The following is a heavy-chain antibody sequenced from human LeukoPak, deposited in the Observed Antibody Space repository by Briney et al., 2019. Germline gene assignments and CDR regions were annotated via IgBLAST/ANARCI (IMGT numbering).Heavy chain of an antibody. J-gene: IGHJ4*02. V-gene: IGHV3-21*01. D-gene: IGHD1-26*01. Sequence: GGSLRLSCAASGFTFSSYSMNWVRQAPGKGLEWVSSIGSSSNSIYYTDSVKGRFTISRDNAKNSLYLQMNSLRAEDTVVYYCARELPTEAFDYWGQGTLVTVSS. CDR3: ARELPTEAFDY. CDR2: IGSSSNSI. CDR1: GFTFSSYS.